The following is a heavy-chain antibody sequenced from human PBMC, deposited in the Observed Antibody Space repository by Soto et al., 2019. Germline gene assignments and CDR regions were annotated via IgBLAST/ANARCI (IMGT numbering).Heavy chain of an antibody. Sequence: KSSETLSLTCTVSGGSISSGDYYWSWIRQPPGKGLEWIGYIYYSGSTYYNPSLKSRVTISVDTSKNQFSLKLSSVTAADTAVYYCARGGYCSSTSCYGNWFDPWGQGTLVTVYS. CDR3: ARGGYCSSTSCYGNWFDP. CDR2: IYYSGST. D-gene: IGHD2-2*01. J-gene: IGHJ5*02. V-gene: IGHV4-30-4*01. CDR1: GGSISSGDYY.